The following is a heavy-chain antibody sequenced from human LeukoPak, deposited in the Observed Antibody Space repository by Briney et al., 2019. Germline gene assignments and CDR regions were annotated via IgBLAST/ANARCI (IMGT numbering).Heavy chain of an antibody. D-gene: IGHD2-21*02. Sequence: GGSLRLSCAGSDFSFITYAMSWVRQAPGKGLEWVSTIAGRGDATYYADSVKGRFTISRDNSKNTLYLQMNSLRAEDTAVYYCAKDGVATYGDYYYYYMDVWGKGTTVTISS. CDR3: AKDGVATYGDYYYYYMDV. V-gene: IGHV3-23*01. CDR2: IAGRGDAT. J-gene: IGHJ6*03. CDR1: DFSFITYA.